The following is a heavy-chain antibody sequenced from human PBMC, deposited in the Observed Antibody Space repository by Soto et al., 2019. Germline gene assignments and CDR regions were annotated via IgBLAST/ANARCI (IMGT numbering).Heavy chain of an antibody. Sequence: QVQLVQSGAEVKKPGASVKVSCKASGITFSTYAIHWVRQAPGQGLEWMGWINAGNGNTRYSQKFQGRVTLTRDTSASTTYMDLSSLRSEDTAIYSCARAISGYVTWGQGTLVTVSS. D-gene: IGHD5-12*01. CDR1: GITFSTYA. CDR3: ARAISGYVT. J-gene: IGHJ4*02. V-gene: IGHV1-3*01. CDR2: INAGNGNT.